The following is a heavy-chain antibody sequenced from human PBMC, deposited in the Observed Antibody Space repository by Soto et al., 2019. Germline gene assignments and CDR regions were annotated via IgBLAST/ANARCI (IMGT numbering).Heavy chain of an antibody. D-gene: IGHD3-22*01. V-gene: IGHV3-48*02. Sequence: GGSLRLSCAASGFTFSSYSMNWVRQAPGKGLEWVSYISSSSSTIYYADSVKGRFTISRDNAKNSLYLQMNSLRDEDTAVYYCASLYYYDSTGYRLSHYWGQGTLVTVSS. CDR3: ASLYYYDSTGYRLSHY. CDR2: ISSSSSTI. J-gene: IGHJ4*02. CDR1: GFTFSSYS.